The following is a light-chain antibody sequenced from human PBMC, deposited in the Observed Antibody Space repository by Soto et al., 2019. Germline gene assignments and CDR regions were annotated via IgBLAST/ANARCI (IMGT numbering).Light chain of an antibody. CDR1: SSDVGGYNY. CDR3: SSYTSNSTPYV. V-gene: IGLV2-14*01. Sequence: QSALTQPASVSGSPGQSITISCTGTSSDVGGYNYVSWYQQHPGKAPKLMISEVSNRPSGVSHRFSGSKSGNTASLTISGLQAEDEDDYYCSSYTSNSTPYVFGTGTKLTVL. CDR2: EVS. J-gene: IGLJ1*01.